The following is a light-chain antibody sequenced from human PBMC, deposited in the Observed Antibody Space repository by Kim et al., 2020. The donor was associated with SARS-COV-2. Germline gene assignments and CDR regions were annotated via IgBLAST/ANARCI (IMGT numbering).Light chain of an antibody. J-gene: IGKJ4*01. CDR3: QQYCTAFFS. Sequence: DIVMTQSPDSLAVSLGERATINCKSSQSVFFTSNNKNCLAWYQQKVRQPPQLLIYWASTRASGVPDRFSGSGSGTDFALTISSLQAEDVAVYCCQQYCTAFFSFGGGTKVDVK. CDR2: WAS. CDR1: QSVFFTSNNKNC. V-gene: IGKV4-1*01.